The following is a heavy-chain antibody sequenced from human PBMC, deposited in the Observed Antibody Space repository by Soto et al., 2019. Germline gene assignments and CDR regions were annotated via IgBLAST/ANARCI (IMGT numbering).Heavy chain of an antibody. CDR1: GCSFRMYA. Sequence: QVQLVESGGGVVQPGKSLRLSCAASGCSFRMYAIHWVRQAPGKGLEWVAVISDDGTNKYYADSVRGRVTISRDNSKDPVGAAMDSLRPGETAVYSCARGVLRGTLSPGVVVWGRGTLVPVSA. V-gene: IGHV3-30*14. D-gene: IGHD1-26*01. J-gene: IGHJ2*01. CDR2: ISDDGTNK. CDR3: ARGVLRGTLSPGVVV.